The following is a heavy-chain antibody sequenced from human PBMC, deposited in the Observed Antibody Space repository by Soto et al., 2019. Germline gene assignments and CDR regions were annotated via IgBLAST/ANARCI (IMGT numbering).Heavy chain of an antibody. Sequence: EVLLVESGGGLVQPGGSLRLSCAVSGFSFGTSWMSWVRQAPGRGLAWVASISPDGGAEHYVDSVKGRFTISRDNAKNSLSLQMHSLRADDTAVYYCASLLGYATTFLSWGQGTLLTVSS. CDR3: ASLLGYATTFLS. CDR1: GFSFGTSW. J-gene: IGHJ4*02. CDR2: ISPDGGAE. V-gene: IGHV3-7*01. D-gene: IGHD2-15*01.